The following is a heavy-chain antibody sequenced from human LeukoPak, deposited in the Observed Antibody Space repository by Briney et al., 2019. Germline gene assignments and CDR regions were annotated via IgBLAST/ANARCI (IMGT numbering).Heavy chain of an antibody. J-gene: IGHJ5*02. V-gene: IGHV1-69*13. D-gene: IGHD3-10*01. CDR3: AIEGHGSGPTWFDP. Sequence: ASVKVSCKASGGTFSSYAISWVRQAPGQGLEWMGGIIPIFGTANYAQKFQGRVTITADESTSTAYMELSSLRSEDTAVYYCAIEGHGSGPTWFDPWGQGTLVTVSS. CDR1: GGTFSSYA. CDR2: IIPIFGTA.